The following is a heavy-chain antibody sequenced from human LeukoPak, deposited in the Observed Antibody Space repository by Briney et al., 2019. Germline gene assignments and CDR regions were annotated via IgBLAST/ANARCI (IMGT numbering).Heavy chain of an antibody. J-gene: IGHJ4*02. Sequence: PGGSLRLSCAASGFTFSSYAMSWVRQAPGKGLEWVSAISGSGGSTYYADSVKGRFTISRDNSKNTPYLQMNSLRAEDTAVYYCAKEIAGITVAGHIDYWGQGTLVTVSS. V-gene: IGHV3-23*01. CDR1: GFTFSSYA. D-gene: IGHD6-19*01. CDR2: ISGSGGST. CDR3: AKEIAGITVAGHIDY.